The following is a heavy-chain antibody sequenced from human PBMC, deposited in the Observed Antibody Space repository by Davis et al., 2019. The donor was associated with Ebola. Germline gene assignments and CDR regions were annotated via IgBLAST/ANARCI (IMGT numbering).Heavy chain of an antibody. Sequence: GRSLRLSCAASGFTVSSNYMSWVRQAPGKGLEWASVIYSGGSTYYADSVKGRFTISRDNSKNTLYLQMNSLRAEDTAVYYCAREAAALYYYGMDVWGQGTTVTVSS. CDR3: AREAAALYYYGMDV. D-gene: IGHD6-13*01. CDR2: IYSGGST. CDR1: GFTVSSNY. J-gene: IGHJ6*02. V-gene: IGHV3-53*01.